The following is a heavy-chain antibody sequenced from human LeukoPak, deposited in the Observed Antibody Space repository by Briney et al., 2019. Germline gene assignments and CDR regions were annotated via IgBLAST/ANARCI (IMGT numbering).Heavy chain of an antibody. J-gene: IGHJ4*02. V-gene: IGHV4-59*08. D-gene: IGHD6-13*01. CDR2: IYYSGST. Sequence: PSETLSLTYTVSGGSISSYYWSWIRQPPGKGLEWIGYIYYSGSTNYNPSLKSRVTISVDTSKNQFSLKLSSVTAADTAVYYCASSSWYGKLDYWGQGTLVTVSS. CDR1: GGSISSYY. CDR3: ASSSWYGKLDY.